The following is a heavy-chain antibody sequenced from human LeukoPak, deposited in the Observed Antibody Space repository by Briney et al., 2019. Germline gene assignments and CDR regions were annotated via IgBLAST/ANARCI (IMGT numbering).Heavy chain of an antibody. J-gene: IGHJ4*02. CDR1: GGSISSSSYY. CDR3: ALTYYYDSSGYYYDY. Sequence: PSETLSLTCTVSGGSISSSSYYWGWIRQPPGKGLEWIGSIYYSGSTYYNPSLKSRVTISVDTSMNQFSLKLSSVTAADTAVYYCALTYYYDSSGYYYDYWGQGTLVTVSS. V-gene: IGHV4-39*01. D-gene: IGHD3-22*01. CDR2: IYYSGST.